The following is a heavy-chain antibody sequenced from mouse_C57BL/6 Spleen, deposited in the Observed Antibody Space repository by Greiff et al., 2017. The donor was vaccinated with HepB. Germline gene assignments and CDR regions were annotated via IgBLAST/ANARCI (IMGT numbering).Heavy chain of an antibody. Sequence: DVKLVESGGGLVQPKGSLKLSCAASGFSFNTYAMNWVRQAPGKGLEWVARIRSKSNNYATYYADSVKDRFTISRDDSESMLYLQMNNLKTEDTAMYYCVRGDSRFAYWGQGTLVTVSA. J-gene: IGHJ3*01. V-gene: IGHV10-1*01. CDR2: IRSKSNNYAT. CDR3: VRGDSRFAY. CDR1: GFSFNTYA.